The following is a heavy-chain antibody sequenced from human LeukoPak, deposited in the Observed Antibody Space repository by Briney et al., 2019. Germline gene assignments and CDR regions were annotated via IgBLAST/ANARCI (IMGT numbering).Heavy chain of an antibody. CDR2: IYHSGST. CDR1: GGSFSGYY. CDR3: ATSPYDFWSGYPTRFDY. V-gene: IGHV4-38-2*01. D-gene: IGHD3-3*01. Sequence: PSETLSLTCAVYGGSFSGYYWGWIRQPPGKGLEWIGSIYHSGSTYYNPSLKSRVTISVDTSKNQFSLKLSSVTAADTAVYYCATSPYDFWSGYPTRFDYWGQGTLVTVSS. J-gene: IGHJ4*02.